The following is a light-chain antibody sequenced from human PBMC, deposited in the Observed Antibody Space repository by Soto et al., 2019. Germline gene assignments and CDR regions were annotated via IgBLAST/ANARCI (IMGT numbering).Light chain of an antibody. CDR3: QQYNSWPIT. J-gene: IGKJ5*01. Sequence: EIVLTQSPGTLSLSPGESATLSCRASRSLDSGQLAWYQQKVGRAPRLLIYAASSRATGSPDRFSGGGSGTDFTLTISRLEPEDFAVYYCQQYNSWPITFGQGTRLEIK. CDR1: RSLDSGQ. CDR2: AAS. V-gene: IGKV3-20*01.